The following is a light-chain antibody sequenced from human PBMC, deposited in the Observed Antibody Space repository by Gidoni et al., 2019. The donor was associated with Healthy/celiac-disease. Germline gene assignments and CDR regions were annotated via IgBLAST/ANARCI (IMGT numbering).Light chain of an antibody. J-gene: IGKJ4*01. CDR1: QSVSSSY. Sequence: IVLTQSPGTLSLSPGERATLSCRASQSVSSSYLAWYQQKPGQAPRLLIYGASSRATGIPDRFSGSGSGKDFTLTISRLEPEDFAVYYCQQYGSSPNTFGGGTKVEIK. CDR3: QQYGSSPNT. CDR2: GAS. V-gene: IGKV3-20*01.